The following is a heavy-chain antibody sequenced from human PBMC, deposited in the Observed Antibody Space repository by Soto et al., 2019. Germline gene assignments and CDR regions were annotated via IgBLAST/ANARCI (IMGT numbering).Heavy chain of an antibody. J-gene: IGHJ6*03. D-gene: IGHD3-10*01. CDR1: GYTFTSYD. CDR2: MNPNSGNT. Sequence: QVQLVQSGAEVKKPGASVKVSCKASGYTFTSYDINWVRQATGQGLEWMGWMNPNSGNTGYAQKFQGRVTMTRNTSISTAYMELSCLRSEDTAVYYCARVSMAPGYYYYMDVWGKGTTVTVSS. CDR3: ARVSMAPGYYYYMDV. V-gene: IGHV1-8*01.